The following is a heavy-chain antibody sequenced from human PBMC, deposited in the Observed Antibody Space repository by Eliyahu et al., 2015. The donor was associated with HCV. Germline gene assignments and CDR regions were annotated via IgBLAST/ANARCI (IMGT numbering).Heavy chain of an antibody. V-gene: IGHV3-9*01. CDR3: AKDWTVTTSFLDY. J-gene: IGHJ4*02. CDR1: GFTFDDYA. CDR2: ISWNSGSI. Sequence: EVQLVESGGGLVQPGRSLRLSCAASGFTFDDYAMHWVRQAPGKGLEWVSGISWNSGSIGYADSVKGRFTISRDNAKNSLYLQMNSLRAEDTALYYCAKDWTVTTSFLDYWGQGTLVTVSS. D-gene: IGHD4-17*01.